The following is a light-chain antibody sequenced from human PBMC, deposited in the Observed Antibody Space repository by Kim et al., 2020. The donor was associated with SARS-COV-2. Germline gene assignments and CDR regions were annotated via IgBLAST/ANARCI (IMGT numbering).Light chain of an antibody. CDR1: NLGEKF. V-gene: IGLV3-1*01. Sequence: VSPGNTANFICSEHNLGEKFVSWYQHKPGQSPMLVIYHNSKRPSGIPERFSGSSSGDTATLTISGTQSMDEADYYCQTWDNNAGVVFGGGTQLTVL. CDR3: QTWDNNAGVV. CDR2: HNS. J-gene: IGLJ2*01.